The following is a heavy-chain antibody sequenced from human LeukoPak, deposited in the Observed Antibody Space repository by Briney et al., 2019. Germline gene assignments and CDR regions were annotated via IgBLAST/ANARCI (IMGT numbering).Heavy chain of an antibody. D-gene: IGHD5-24*01. V-gene: IGHV3-30*02. CDR2: LRFDGSHK. CDR1: GFTFSTYG. J-gene: IGHJ4*02. Sequence: PGGSLRLSCAASGFTFSTYGMHWVRQAPGKGLEWVAFLRFDGSHKYYTDSVKGRFTISRDNSKNTLYLQMYSLRAEDTAVYYCAKDPAGGYNSWYFDYWGQGTLVTVSS. CDR3: AKDPAGGYNSWYFDY.